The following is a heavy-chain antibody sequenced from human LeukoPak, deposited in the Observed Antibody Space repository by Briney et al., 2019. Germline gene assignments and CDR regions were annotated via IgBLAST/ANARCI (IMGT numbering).Heavy chain of an antibody. D-gene: IGHD1-26*01. J-gene: IGHJ4*02. V-gene: IGHV1-2*02. CDR2: INPNSGGT. CDR1: GYTFTGYY. CDR3: AGDLTSGSYNDY. Sequence: ASVKVSCKASGYTFTGYYMHWVRQAPGQGLEWMGWINPNSGGTNYAQKFQGRVTMTRDTSISTAYMELSRLRSDDTAVYYCAGDLTSGSYNDYWGQGTLVTVSS.